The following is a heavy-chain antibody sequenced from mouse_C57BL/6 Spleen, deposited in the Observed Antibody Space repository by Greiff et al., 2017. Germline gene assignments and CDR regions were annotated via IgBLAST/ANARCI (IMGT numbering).Heavy chain of an antibody. J-gene: IGHJ4*01. CDR2: ISYDGSN. D-gene: IGHD3-1*01. V-gene: IGHV3-6*01. CDR1: GYSITSGYY. Sequence: EVQRVESGPGLVKPSQSLSLTCSVTGYSITSGYYWNWIRQFPGNKLEWMGYISYDGSNNYNPSLKNRISITRDTSKNQFFLKLNSVTTEDTATYYCARGAHYYAMDYWGQGTSVTVSS. CDR3: ARGAHYYAMDY.